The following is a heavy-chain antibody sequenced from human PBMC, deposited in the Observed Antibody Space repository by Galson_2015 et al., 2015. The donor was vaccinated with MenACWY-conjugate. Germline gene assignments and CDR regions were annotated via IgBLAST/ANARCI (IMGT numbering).Heavy chain of an antibody. J-gene: IGHJ6*03. V-gene: IGHV3-30*18. CDR3: AKDWSVPYSTISYYFYMDV. D-gene: IGHD6-13*01. CDR2: ISYDGSNE. Sequence: SLRLSCAASGFTLRRFGMHWARQAPGKGLEWMAVISYDGSNESYADSVKGRFTISRDNSKNTLYLQMNSLRADDTAVYYCAKDWSVPYSTISYYFYMDVWGKGTTVTVSS. CDR1: GFTLRRFG.